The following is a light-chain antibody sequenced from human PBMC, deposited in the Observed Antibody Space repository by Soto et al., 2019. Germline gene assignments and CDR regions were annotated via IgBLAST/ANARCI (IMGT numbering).Light chain of an antibody. V-gene: IGKV1-39*01. CDR2: AAS. J-gene: IGKJ1*01. CDR1: QSVSSY. CDR3: QQSYSTPQT. Sequence: DIQMTQSPPSLSASVGDRVTISCRASQSVSSYLNWYQQKPGKAPKLLIYAASSLQSGVPSRFSGSGSGTDFTLTISSLQPEDFATYYCQQSYSTPQTFGQGTKVDI.